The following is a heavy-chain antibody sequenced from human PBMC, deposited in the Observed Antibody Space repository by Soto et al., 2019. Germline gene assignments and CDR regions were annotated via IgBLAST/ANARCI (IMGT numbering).Heavy chain of an antibody. Sequence: EVQLVESGGGLVKPGESLRLSCAASELTFSNAYINWVRQAPGKGLEWVGRIKSKTDGGTIDYAAPVKGRFIISRDDSSNTLYLQMNSRKPEDTAVYYCTTRGALGYWGQGTLVTVSS. D-gene: IGHD2-15*01. V-gene: IGHV3-15*07. J-gene: IGHJ4*02. CDR2: IKSKTDGGTI. CDR1: ELTFSNAY. CDR3: TTRGALGY.